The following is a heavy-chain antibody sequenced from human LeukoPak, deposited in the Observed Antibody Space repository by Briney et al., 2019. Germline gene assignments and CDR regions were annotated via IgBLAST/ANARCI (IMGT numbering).Heavy chain of an antibody. CDR2: VNHSGST. J-gene: IGHJ3*02. D-gene: IGHD6-6*01. CDR1: GGSFSGYY. V-gene: IGHV4-34*01. CDR3: ARERSSSGAFDI. Sequence: SETLSLTCAVYGGSFSGYYWSWIRQPPGKGLEWIGEVNHSGSTNYNPSLKSRVTISVDTSKNQFSLKLSSVTAADTAVYYCARERSSSGAFDIWGQGTMVTVSS.